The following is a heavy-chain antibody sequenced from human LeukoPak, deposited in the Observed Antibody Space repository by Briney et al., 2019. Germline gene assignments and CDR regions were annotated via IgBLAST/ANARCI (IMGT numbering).Heavy chain of an antibody. CDR2: ISAYNGNT. CDR1: GYSFTSYG. Sequence: ASVKASCKASGYSFTSYGISWVRQAPGQGLEWMGWISAYNGNTKYAQKLQGRVTMTTDTSTSTAYMELRSLRSDDTAVYYCAREAHNYDFWSGYYYYYYYMDVWGKGTTVTVSS. D-gene: IGHD3-3*01. CDR3: AREAHNYDFWSGYYYYYYYMDV. J-gene: IGHJ6*03. V-gene: IGHV1-18*01.